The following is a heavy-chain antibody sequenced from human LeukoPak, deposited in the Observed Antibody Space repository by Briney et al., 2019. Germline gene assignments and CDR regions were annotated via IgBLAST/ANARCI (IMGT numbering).Heavy chain of an antibody. J-gene: IGHJ6*03. V-gene: IGHV1-69*05. CDR3: ARALGYYYYYMDV. CDR1: GGTFSSYA. CDR2: IIPIFGTA. Sequence: SVKVSCKASGGTFSSYAIGWVRQAPGQGLEWMGGIIPIFGTANYAQKFQGRVTMTRDMSTSTVYMELSSLRSEDTAVYYCARALGYYYYYMDVWGKGTTVTVSS. D-gene: IGHD2-15*01.